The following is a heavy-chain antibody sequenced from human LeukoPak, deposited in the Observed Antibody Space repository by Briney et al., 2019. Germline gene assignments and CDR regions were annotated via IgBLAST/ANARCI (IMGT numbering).Heavy chain of an antibody. Sequence: GGSLRLSCAASGFTFRSYAMSWVRQAPGKGLEWVSAITDSDSGTYDADSVKGRFTISRDNSKNTLYLQMNSLRAEDTAVYYCAKAYGYSSSWTSNYYFYGLDVWGQGTTVTVSS. J-gene: IGHJ6*02. D-gene: IGHD6-13*01. V-gene: IGHV3-23*01. CDR3: AKAYGYSSSWTSNYYFYGLDV. CDR1: GFTFRSYA. CDR2: ITDSDSGT.